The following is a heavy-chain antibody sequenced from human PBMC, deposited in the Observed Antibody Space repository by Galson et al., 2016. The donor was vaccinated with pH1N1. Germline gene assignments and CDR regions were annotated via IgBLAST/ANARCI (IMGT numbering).Heavy chain of an antibody. Sequence: LSLTCTVSGGSISSSSYYWDWIRQPPGKGLEWIGSIYYSGSTYYNPSLKSRVTISVDTSKNQFSLKLSSVTAADTAVYYCAMVPRGEFLYYMDVWGKGTTVTVSS. CDR2: IYYSGST. CDR3: AMVPRGEFLYYMDV. CDR1: GGSISSSSYY. D-gene: IGHD3-16*01. J-gene: IGHJ6*03. V-gene: IGHV4-39*07.